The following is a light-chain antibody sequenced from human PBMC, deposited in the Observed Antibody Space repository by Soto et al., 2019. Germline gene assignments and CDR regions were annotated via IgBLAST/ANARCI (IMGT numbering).Light chain of an antibody. V-gene: IGKV3-20*01. J-gene: IGKJ1*01. Sequence: EIVLTQSPGTLSLSPGERATLSCRASQRVSSRYFAWYQQKPGQAPRLLIYGASSRATGIPDRFSGSGSGTDFTLTISRLEPEDFAVYYCQQYGSSPWTFGQGTKVEIK. CDR1: QRVSSRY. CDR3: QQYGSSPWT. CDR2: GAS.